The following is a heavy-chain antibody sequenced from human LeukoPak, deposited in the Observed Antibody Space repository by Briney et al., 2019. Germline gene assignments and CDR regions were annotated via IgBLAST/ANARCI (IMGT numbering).Heavy chain of an antibody. CDR3: AAGTAADF. CDR2: ISSSTSYT. J-gene: IGHJ4*02. CDR1: GIPFSDYY. D-gene: IGHD6-13*01. V-gene: IGHV3-11*03. Sequence: GGSLRLPCVVSGIPFSDYYMNWIRQAPGKGLEWISYISSSTSYTGYADSVKGRFTISRDNAKSALYLQMNSLRLEDTAVYYCAAGTAADFWGQGTLVTVSS.